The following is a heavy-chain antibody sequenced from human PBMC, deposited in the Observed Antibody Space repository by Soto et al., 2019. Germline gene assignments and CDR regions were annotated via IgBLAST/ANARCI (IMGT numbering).Heavy chain of an antibody. J-gene: IGHJ6*02. V-gene: IGHV4-34*01. CDR3: ARGNPPSYYYYGMDV. Sequence: PSETLSLTCAVYGGSFSGYYWSWSRQPPGKGLEWIGEINHSGSTNYNPSLKSRVTISVDTSKNEFSLMLSSVTAAGTAVYYCARGNPPSYYYYGMDVWGQGXTVPVYS. CDR2: INHSGST. CDR1: GGSFSGYY.